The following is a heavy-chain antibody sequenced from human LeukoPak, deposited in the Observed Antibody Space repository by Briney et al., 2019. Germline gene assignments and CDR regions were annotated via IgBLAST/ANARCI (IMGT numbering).Heavy chain of an antibody. CDR3: ARDAYDSSGLLRFLWFDP. V-gene: IGHV4-4*07. CDR2: IYTSGST. J-gene: IGHJ5*02. D-gene: IGHD3-22*01. CDR1: GGSISSYY. Sequence: SETLSLTFTVSGGSISSYYWSWIRQPAGKGLEWIGRIYTSGSTNYNPSLKSRVTMSVDTSKNQFSLKLSSVTAADTAVYYCARDAYDSSGLLRFLWFDPWGQGTLATVSS.